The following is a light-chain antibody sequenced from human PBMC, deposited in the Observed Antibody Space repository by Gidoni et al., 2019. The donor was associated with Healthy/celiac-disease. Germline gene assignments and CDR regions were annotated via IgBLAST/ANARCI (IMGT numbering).Light chain of an antibody. CDR1: SSNIGAGYD. Sequence: QSVLTQPPSVSGAPGQRVTISCTGSSSNIGAGYDVHWYQQLPGTAPKPLIHGTNNRPPGVPDRFSGSKSGTSASLAITGLQAEDEADYYCQSYDSSLSVVFGGGTKLTVL. CDR3: QSYDSSLSVV. V-gene: IGLV1-40*01. J-gene: IGLJ2*01. CDR2: GTN.